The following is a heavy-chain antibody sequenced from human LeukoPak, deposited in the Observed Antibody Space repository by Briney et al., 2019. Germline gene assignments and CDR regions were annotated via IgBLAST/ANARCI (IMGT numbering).Heavy chain of an antibody. CDR2: VRYSGKT. D-gene: IGHD3-22*01. Sequence: PSETLSLTCTVSGGSISSSSSYWGWIRQPPGKGLEWIESVRYSGKTYYNPSLKGRVTMSLDTSKNQFSLRLTSVTAADTAVYSCARHYYDSSGLAYYFDYWGQGTLVTVSS. CDR3: ARHYYDSSGLAYYFDY. J-gene: IGHJ4*02. CDR1: GGSISSSSSY. V-gene: IGHV4-39*01.